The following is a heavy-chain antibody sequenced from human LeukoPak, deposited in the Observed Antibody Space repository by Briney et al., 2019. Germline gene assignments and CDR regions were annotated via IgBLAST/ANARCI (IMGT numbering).Heavy chain of an antibody. J-gene: IGHJ4*02. Sequence: GGSLRLSCAASGFTFSSYAMSWVRQAPGKGLEWVSAISGSGGSTYYADSVKGRFTISRDNSKDTLYLQMNSLRAEDTAVYYCAKNRDAHRVFDYWGQGTLVTVSS. CDR2: ISGSGGST. CDR3: AKNRDAHRVFDY. D-gene: IGHD2-2*01. CDR1: GFTFSSYA. V-gene: IGHV3-23*01.